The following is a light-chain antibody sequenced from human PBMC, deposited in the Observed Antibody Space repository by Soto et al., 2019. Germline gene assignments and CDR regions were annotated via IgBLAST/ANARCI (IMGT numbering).Light chain of an antibody. CDR3: AAWDDSLNAVV. V-gene: IGLV1-44*01. J-gene: IGLJ2*01. CDR2: TNN. Sequence: QSVLTQPHSVSGTPGHKVSISCSGSTSNLGVNTVNWYQQLPGTAPKLLIYTNNQRPSGVPDRFSGSKSGTSASLAISGLRSEDEADFYCAAWDDSLNAVVFGGGTKVTVL. CDR1: TSNLGVNT.